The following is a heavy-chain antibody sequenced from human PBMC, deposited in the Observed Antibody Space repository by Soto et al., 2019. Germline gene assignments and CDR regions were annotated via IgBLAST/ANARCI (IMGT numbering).Heavy chain of an antibody. CDR3: ARRPYEYGGNSNWFDP. V-gene: IGHV4-61*01. D-gene: IGHD2-21*02. Sequence: SETLSLTCTVSGGSVSSGSYYWSWIRQPPGKGLEWIGYIYYSGSTNYNPSLKSRVTISVDTSKNQFSLKLSSVTAADTAVYYCARRPYEYGGNSNWFDPWGQGTLVTVSS. J-gene: IGHJ5*02. CDR2: IYYSGST. CDR1: GGSVSSGSYY.